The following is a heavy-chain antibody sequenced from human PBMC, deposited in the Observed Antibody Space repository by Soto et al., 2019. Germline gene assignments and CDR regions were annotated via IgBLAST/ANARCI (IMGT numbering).Heavy chain of an antibody. Sequence: SETLSLTCAVYGGSFSGYYWSWIRQPPGKGLEWIGEINHSGSTNYNPSLKSRVTISVDTSKNQFSLKLSSVTAADTAVYYCARGGRRHGYRTTPRRFDYWGQGTLVTVSS. D-gene: IGHD5-12*01. J-gene: IGHJ4*02. CDR3: ARGGRRHGYRTTPRRFDY. V-gene: IGHV4-34*01. CDR2: INHSGST. CDR1: GGSFSGYY.